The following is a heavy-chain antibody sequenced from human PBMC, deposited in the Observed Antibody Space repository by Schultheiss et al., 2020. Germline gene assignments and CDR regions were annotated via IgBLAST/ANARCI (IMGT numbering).Heavy chain of an antibody. D-gene: IGHD3-3*01. J-gene: IGHJ6*03. CDR3: ARNDFWSGALGYYYMDV. Sequence: SETLSLTCTVSGGSISSYYWSWIRQPAGKGLEWIGHFYSSGSTYYNPSLKSRVTISVDTSKNQFSLKLSSVTAADTAVYYCARNDFWSGALGYYYMDVWGKGTTVTVSS. V-gene: IGHV4-4*07. CDR2: FYSSGST. CDR1: GGSISSYY.